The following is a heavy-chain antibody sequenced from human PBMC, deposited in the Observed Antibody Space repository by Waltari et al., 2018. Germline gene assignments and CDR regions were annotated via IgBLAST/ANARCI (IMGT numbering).Heavy chain of an antibody. CDR3: ARDEGYYGSGSYYKAGFDY. J-gene: IGHJ4*02. CDR2: IIPICGTA. CDR1: GGTFSSYA. D-gene: IGHD3-10*01. Sequence: QVQLVQSGAEVKKPGSSVKVSCKASGGTFSSYAISWVRQAPGQGIEWMGRIIPICGTANDAQQFQGRGTITADKSTSTAYMELSSLRSEDTAVYYCARDEGYYGSGSYYKAGFDYWGQGTLVTVSS. V-gene: IGHV1-69*08.